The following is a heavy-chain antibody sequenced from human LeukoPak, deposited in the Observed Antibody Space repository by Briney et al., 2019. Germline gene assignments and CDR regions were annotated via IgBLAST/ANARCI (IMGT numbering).Heavy chain of an antibody. CDR1: GFTFNNYA. CDR3: ARGMGASTYYFDY. D-gene: IGHD3-16*01. Sequence: PGGSLRLSCAASGFTFNNYAMSWVRQAPGKGLEWVSIISGGAGSTYYADSLKGRFTISRDNSKNTLYLQMNSLRAEDTAMYYCARGMGASTYYFDYWGPGTLVTVSS. V-gene: IGHV3-23*01. CDR2: ISGGAGST. J-gene: IGHJ4*02.